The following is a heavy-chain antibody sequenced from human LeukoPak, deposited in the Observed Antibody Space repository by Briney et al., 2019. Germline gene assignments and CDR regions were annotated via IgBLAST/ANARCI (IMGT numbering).Heavy chain of an antibody. J-gene: IGHJ4*02. CDR3: ARGGSYDSRGYYYS. V-gene: IGHV1-2*02. CDR1: GYTFTGYY. CDR2: INPYSGGT. Sequence: GASVKVFCKASGYTFTGYYIHWVRQAPGQGLEWMGWINPYSGGTNYAQRFQGRVTMTRDTSISTAYMELSRLRSDDTAVYYCARGGSYDSRGYYYSWGQGTLVTVSS. D-gene: IGHD3-22*01.